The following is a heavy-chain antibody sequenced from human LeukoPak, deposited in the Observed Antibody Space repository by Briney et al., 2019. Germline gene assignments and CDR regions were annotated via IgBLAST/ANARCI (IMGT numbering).Heavy chain of an antibody. Sequence: ASVKVSCKASGYSFTSHYMHWVRQAPGQGLEWMGWINTNTGNPTYAQGFTGRFVFSLDTSVSTAYLQISSLKAEDTAVYYCARDDSSGRNWFDPWGQGTLVTVSS. D-gene: IGHD3-22*01. V-gene: IGHV7-4-1*02. J-gene: IGHJ5*02. CDR2: INTNTGNP. CDR3: ARDDSSGRNWFDP. CDR1: GYSFTSHY.